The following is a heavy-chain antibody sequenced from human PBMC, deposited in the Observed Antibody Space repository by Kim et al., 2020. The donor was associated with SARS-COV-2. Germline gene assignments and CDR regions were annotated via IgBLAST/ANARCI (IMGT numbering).Heavy chain of an antibody. CDR1: GGSISSSSYY. V-gene: IGHV4-39*01. J-gene: IGHJ5*02. Sequence: SETLSLTCTVSGGSISSSSYYWGWIRQPPGKGLEWIGSIYYSGSTYYNPSLKSRVTISVDTSKNQFSLKLSSVTAADTAVYYCARLRWYCSSTSCYVWFDPWGQGTLVTVSS. D-gene: IGHD2-2*01. CDR2: IYYSGST. CDR3: ARLRWYCSSTSCYVWFDP.